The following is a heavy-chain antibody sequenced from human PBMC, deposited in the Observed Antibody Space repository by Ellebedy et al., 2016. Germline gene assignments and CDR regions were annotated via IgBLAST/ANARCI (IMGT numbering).Heavy chain of an antibody. Sequence: ASVKVSCKASGYTFTSYAMNWVRQAPGQGLEWMGWINTNTGNPTYAQGFTGRFVFSLDTSVSTAYLQISSLKAEDTAVYYCARDASRGYSYGYVWFDPWGQGTLVTVSS. J-gene: IGHJ5*02. V-gene: IGHV7-4-1*02. CDR2: INTNTGNP. CDR1: GYTFTSYA. CDR3: ARDASRGYSYGYVWFDP. D-gene: IGHD5-18*01.